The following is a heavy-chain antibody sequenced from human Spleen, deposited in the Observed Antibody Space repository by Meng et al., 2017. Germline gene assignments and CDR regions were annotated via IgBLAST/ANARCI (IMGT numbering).Heavy chain of an antibody. CDR1: GGSFSGYY. CDR2: INHSGST. D-gene: IGHD3-3*01. V-gene: IGHV4-34*01. J-gene: IGHJ4*02. Sequence: GQVQQGGAGLLKASETLCLSCAVYGGSFSGYYWSWIRQPPGKGLEWIGEINHSGSTNYNPSLKSRVTISVDTSKNQFSLKLSSVTAADTAVYYCARVSRGWSGYYGYWGQGTLVTVSS. CDR3: ARVSRGWSGYYGY.